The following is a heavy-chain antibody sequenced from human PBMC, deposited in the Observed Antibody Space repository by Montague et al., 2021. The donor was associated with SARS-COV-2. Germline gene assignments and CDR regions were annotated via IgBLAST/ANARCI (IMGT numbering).Heavy chain of an antibody. CDR3: ARGGLGNRGFDY. J-gene: IGHJ4*02. Sequence: SETLSLTCVVSDVPLSTSTWWSWVRPSPGKGLEWVGEIYLSGFTQYNPSVKSRVSISLDDSRSQFSLRLTSVTAADTAVYFCARGGLGNRGFDYWGQGTLVTVSS. D-gene: IGHD3/OR15-3a*01. V-gene: IGHV4-4*02. CDR1: DVPLSTSTW. CDR2: IYLSGFT.